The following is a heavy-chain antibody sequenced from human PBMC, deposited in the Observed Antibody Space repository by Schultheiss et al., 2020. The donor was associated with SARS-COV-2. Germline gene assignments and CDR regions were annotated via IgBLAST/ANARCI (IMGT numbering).Heavy chain of an antibody. CDR1: GFTFSSYG. J-gene: IGHJ4*02. CDR2: INSDGSST. CDR3: ASYPDIAAAGDY. V-gene: IGHV3-74*01. Sequence: GGSLRLSCAASGFTFSSYGMHWVRQAPGKGLEWVSRINSDGSSTSYADSVKGRFTISRDNAKNSLYLQMNSLRAEDTAVYYCASYPDIAAAGDYWGQGTLVTVFS. D-gene: IGHD6-13*01.